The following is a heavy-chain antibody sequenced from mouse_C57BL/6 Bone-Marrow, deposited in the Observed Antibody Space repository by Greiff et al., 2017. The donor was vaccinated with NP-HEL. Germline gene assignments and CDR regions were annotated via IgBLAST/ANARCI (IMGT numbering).Heavy chain of an antibody. J-gene: IGHJ4*01. CDR3: VSIYDYGAMDY. D-gene: IGHD2-4*01. CDR2: IRSKSNNYAT. CDR1: GFSFNTYA. V-gene: IGHV10-1*01. Sequence: EVKLVESGGGLVQPKGSLKLSCAASGFSFNTYAMNWVRQAPGKGLEWVARIRSKSNNYATYYADSVKDRFTISRDDSESMLYLQMNNLKTEDTAMYYCVSIYDYGAMDYWGQGTSVTVSS.